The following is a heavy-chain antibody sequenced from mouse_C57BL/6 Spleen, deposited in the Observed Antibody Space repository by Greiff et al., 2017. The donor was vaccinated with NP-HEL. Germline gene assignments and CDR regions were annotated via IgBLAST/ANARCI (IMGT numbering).Heavy chain of an antibody. CDR3: ARADGSSPWFAY. CDR2: INPSTGGT. CDR1: GYSFTGYY. D-gene: IGHD1-1*01. V-gene: IGHV1-42*01. Sequence: EVKLQQSGPELVKPGASVKISCKASGYSFTGYYMNWVKQSPEKSLEWIGEINPSTGGTTYNQKFKAKATLTVDKSSSTAYMQLKSLTSEDSAVYYCARADGSSPWFAYWGQGTLVTVSA. J-gene: IGHJ3*01.